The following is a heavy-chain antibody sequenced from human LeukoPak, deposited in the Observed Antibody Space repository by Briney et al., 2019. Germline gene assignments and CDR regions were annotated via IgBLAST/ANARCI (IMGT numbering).Heavy chain of an antibody. CDR2: INHSGST. V-gene: IGHV4-34*01. CDR3: ARRLTYYYGSGSYYQPMHIFDY. Sequence: PSETLSLTCAVYGGSFSGYYWSWIRQPPGKGLEWIGEINHSGSTNYNPSLKSRVTISVDTSKNQFSLKLSSVTAADTAVYYRARRLTYYYGSGSYYQPMHIFDYWGQGTLVTVSS. J-gene: IGHJ4*02. D-gene: IGHD3-10*01. CDR1: GGSFSGYY.